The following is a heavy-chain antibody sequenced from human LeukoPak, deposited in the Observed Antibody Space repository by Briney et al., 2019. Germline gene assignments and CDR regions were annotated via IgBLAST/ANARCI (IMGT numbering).Heavy chain of an antibody. J-gene: IGHJ3*02. CDR1: GFTFSIYW. D-gene: IGHD3-22*01. CDR2: IKHDGSEK. V-gene: IGHV3-7*01. CDR3: ASRITRIVANVFDI. Sequence: GGSLRLSCAASGFTFSIYWMNWVRQAPGKGLDWVANIKHDGSEKHYVDSVKGRFTISRDNAKNSLYLQINSLRAEDTAVYYCASRITRIVANVFDIWGQGTMVTVSS.